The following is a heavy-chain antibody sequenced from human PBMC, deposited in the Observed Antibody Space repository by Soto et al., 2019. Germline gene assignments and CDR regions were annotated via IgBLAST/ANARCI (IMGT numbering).Heavy chain of an antibody. CDR1: GGSISSSSYY. V-gene: IGHV4-39*01. Sequence: PSETLSLTCTVSGGSISSSSYYWGWIRQPPGKGLEWIGSIYYSGSTYYNPSLKSRVTISVDTSKHQFSLKLSSVTAADTAVYYCATHLYDFWSGYPGPFDYWGQGTLVTVSS. CDR3: ATHLYDFWSGYPGPFDY. CDR2: IYYSGST. J-gene: IGHJ4*02. D-gene: IGHD3-3*01.